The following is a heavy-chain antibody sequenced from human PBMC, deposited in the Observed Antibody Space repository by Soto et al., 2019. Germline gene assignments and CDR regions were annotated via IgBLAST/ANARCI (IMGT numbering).Heavy chain of an antibody. Sequence: KASETLSLTCTVSGGSISSYYWSWIRQPPGKGLEWIGYIYYSGSTNYNPSLKSRVTISVDTSKNQFSLKLSSVTAADTAVYYCARGGSGRIDYWGQGTLVTVSS. V-gene: IGHV4-59*01. CDR3: ARGGSGRIDY. CDR1: GGSISSYY. J-gene: IGHJ4*02. CDR2: IYYSGST. D-gene: IGHD3-10*01.